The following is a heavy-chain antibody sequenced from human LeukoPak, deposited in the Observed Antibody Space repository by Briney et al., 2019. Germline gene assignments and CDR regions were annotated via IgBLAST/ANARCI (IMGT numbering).Heavy chain of an antibody. CDR1: GYTFTSYY. Sequence: ASVKVSCKASGYTFTSYYMHWVQQAPGQGLEWMGIINPSGGSTSYAQKFQGRVTMTRDMSTSTVYMELSSLRSEDTAVYYCARAPSSGYSDNWFDPWGQGTLVTVSS. J-gene: IGHJ5*02. D-gene: IGHD3-22*01. V-gene: IGHV1-46*01. CDR3: ARAPSSGYSDNWFDP. CDR2: INPSGGST.